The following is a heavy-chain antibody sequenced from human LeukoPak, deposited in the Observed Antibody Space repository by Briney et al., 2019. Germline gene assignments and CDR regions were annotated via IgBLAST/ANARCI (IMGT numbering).Heavy chain of an antibody. V-gene: IGHV3-7*03. J-gene: IGHJ4*02. CDR1: GFTFSSYW. D-gene: IGHD6-13*01. Sequence: GGSLRLYCAASGFTFSSYWMSWVRQAPGKGLEWVANIKQDGSEKYYVDSVKGRFTISRDNAKNSLYLQMNSLRAEDTAVYYCARAGALRIAAGQPKDYWSQGTLVTVSS. CDR2: IKQDGSEK. CDR3: ARAGALRIAAGQPKDY.